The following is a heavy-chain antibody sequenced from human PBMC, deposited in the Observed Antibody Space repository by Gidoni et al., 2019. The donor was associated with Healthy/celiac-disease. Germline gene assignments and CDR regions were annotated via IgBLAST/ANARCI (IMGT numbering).Heavy chain of an antibody. D-gene: IGHD3-3*01. J-gene: IGHJ4*02. CDR1: GFPFRIYD. CDR2: IGTAGDT. V-gene: IGHV3-13*04. CDR3: ARGAPFGEFDY. Sequence: EVQSVASAGGFVQSGGSLSFSCATPGFPFRIYDMHWVRQATGKGLEWGAAIGTAGDTNYPGSVKGRFTIYREKAKNSLYLQMNSVRDGDTAVYYCARGAPFGEFDYWGQGTLVTVSS.